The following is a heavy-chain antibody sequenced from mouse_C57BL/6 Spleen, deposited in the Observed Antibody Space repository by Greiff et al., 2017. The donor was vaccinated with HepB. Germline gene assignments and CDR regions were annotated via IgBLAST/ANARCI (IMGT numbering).Heavy chain of an antibody. J-gene: IGHJ1*03. V-gene: IGHV5-17*01. CDR1: GFTFSDYG. CDR2: ISSGSSTI. Sequence: DVKLVESGGGLVKPGGSLKLSCAASGFTFSDYGMHWVRQAPEKGLEWVAYISSGSSTIYYADTVKGRFTISRDNAKNTLFLQMTSLRSEDTAMYYWSRVGYGSSFYWYFDVWGTGTTVTVSS. D-gene: IGHD1-1*01. CDR3: SRVGYGSSFYWYFDV.